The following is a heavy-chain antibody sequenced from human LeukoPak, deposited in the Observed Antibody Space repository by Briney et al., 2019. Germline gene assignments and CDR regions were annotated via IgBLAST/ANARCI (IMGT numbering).Heavy chain of an antibody. CDR1: GFTFSNAW. D-gene: IGHD2-15*01. J-gene: IGHJ4*02. CDR2: ISSSGSTI. CDR3: ARGGVYCSGGSCFSRARIFDY. Sequence: GGSLRLSCAASGFTFSNAWMNWVRQAPGKGLEWVSYISSSGSTIYYADSVKGRFTISRDNAKNSLYLQMNSLRAEDTAVYYCARGGVYCSGGSCFSRARIFDYWGQGTLVTVSS. V-gene: IGHV3-48*04.